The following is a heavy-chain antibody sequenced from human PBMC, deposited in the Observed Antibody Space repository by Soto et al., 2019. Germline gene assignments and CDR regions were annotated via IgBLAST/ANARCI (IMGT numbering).Heavy chain of an antibody. CDR2: IYVTGAV. J-gene: IGHJ5*02. V-gene: IGHV4-31*03. CDR3: ARLRIATNNYKWFDP. D-gene: IGHD2-21*01. CDR1: GAALNSGKYY. Sequence: SETLSLTCSVSGAALNSGKYYWSWIRQVPGKGLEWIGHIYVTGAVDYNPSLRDRITISQDTSERQFSLNLGLVTAADTAVYYCARLRIATNNYKWFDPWGQGTLVTVSS.